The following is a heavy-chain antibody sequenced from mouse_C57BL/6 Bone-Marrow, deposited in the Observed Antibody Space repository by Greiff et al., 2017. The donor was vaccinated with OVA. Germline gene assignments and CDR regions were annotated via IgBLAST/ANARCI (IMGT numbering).Heavy chain of an antibody. D-gene: IGHD2-2*01. CDR3: ARWLPSY. J-gene: IGHJ3*01. Sequence: QVQLKESGAELARPGASVKLSCKASGYTFTSYGISWVKQRPGQGLEWIGEIYPRSGNTYYNEKFKGKATLTADKSSSTAYMGLRSLTSEDSAVYFCARWLPSYWGQGTLVTVSA. CDR1: GYTFTSYG. V-gene: IGHV1-81*01. CDR2: IYPRSGNT.